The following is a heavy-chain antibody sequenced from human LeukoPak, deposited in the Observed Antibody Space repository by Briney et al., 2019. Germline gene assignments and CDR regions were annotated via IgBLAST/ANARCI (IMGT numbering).Heavy chain of an antibody. Sequence: GGSLRLSCAASGFTFSSYAMSWVRQAPGKGLEWVSAISGSGGSTYYADSVKGRFTISRDNSKNTLYLQMNSLRAEDTAVYYCAKVRGIAAVRPYYFDYWGQGTLVTVSS. CDR1: GFTFSSYA. CDR3: AKVRGIAAVRPYYFDY. V-gene: IGHV3-23*01. J-gene: IGHJ4*02. D-gene: IGHD6-13*01. CDR2: ISGSGGST.